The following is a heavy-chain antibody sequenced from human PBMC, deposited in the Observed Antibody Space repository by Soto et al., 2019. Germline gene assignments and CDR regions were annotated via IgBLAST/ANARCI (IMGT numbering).Heavy chain of an antibody. J-gene: IGHJ4*02. Sequence: EVPLVESGGGLVQPGGSLTLSCAASGFTFSTYSMNWVRQAPGKGLEWVSFISSGGGSIHYANSVRGRFTISRDNAKNSLYLQMNGLRDEDTAVYYCARGYCSGGSCYDYWGPGTVVTVSS. V-gene: IGHV3-48*02. CDR3: ARGYCSGGSCYDY. CDR1: GFTFSTYS. D-gene: IGHD2-15*01. CDR2: ISSGGGSI.